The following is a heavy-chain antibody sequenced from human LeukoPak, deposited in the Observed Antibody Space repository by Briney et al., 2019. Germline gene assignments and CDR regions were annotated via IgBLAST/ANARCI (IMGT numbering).Heavy chain of an antibody. Sequence: ASVKVSCKTSGYTFTSYGINWVRQAPGQGLEWMGRIIAHNGNANYAQKFQGRVTMTTDTLATTAYMELRSLRSDDTAVYYCARDLERYYDLEGRSGYWGQGTLVTVSS. D-gene: IGHD3-3*01. V-gene: IGHV1-18*01. J-gene: IGHJ4*02. CDR1: GYTFTSYG. CDR2: IIAHNGNA. CDR3: ARDLERYYDLEGRSGY.